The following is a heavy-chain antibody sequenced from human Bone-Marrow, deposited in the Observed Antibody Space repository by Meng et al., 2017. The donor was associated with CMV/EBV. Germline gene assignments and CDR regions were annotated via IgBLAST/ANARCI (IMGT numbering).Heavy chain of an antibody. CDR3: ARVLDFWSGYYFDY. Sequence: SEILSLTCTVSGGSISSYYWSWIRQPPGKGLEWIGYIYYSGSTNYNPSLKSRVTISVDTSKNRFSLKLSSVTAADTAVYYCARVLDFWSGYYFDYWGQGTLVTVSS. V-gene: IGHV4-59*01. J-gene: IGHJ4*02. CDR2: IYYSGST. CDR1: GGSISSYY. D-gene: IGHD3-3*01.